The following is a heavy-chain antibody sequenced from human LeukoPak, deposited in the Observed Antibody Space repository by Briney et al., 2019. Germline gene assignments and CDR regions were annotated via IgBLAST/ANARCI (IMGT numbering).Heavy chain of an antibody. D-gene: IGHD1-26*01. CDR3: ARAGIVGATSYY. CDR1: GFTFSSYS. Sequence: GGSLRLSCAASGFTFSSYSMNWVRQAPGKGLEWVSSISSSSSYIYYADSVKGRFTISRDNAKNSLYLQMNSLRAEDTAMYYCARAGIVGATSYYWGQGTLVTVSS. V-gene: IGHV3-21*01. J-gene: IGHJ4*02. CDR2: ISSSSSYI.